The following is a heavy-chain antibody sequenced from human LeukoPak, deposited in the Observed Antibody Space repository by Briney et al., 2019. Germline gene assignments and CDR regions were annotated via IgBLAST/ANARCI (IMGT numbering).Heavy chain of an antibody. Sequence: SETLSLTCAVSGGSISSGGYSWSWIRQPPGKGLEWIGYIYHSGSTNYNPSLKSRVTISVDTSKNQFSLKLSSVTAADTAVYYCASSGPGWFDPWGQGTLVTVSS. CDR1: GGSISSGGYS. D-gene: IGHD6-25*01. V-gene: IGHV4-30-2*01. CDR2: IYHSGST. J-gene: IGHJ5*02. CDR3: ASSGPGWFDP.